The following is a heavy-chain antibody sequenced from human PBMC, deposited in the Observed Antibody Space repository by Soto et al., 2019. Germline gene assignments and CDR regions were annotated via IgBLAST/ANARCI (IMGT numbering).Heavy chain of an antibody. Sequence: SETLSLTCSVSGGTISGYYWTWIRQPAWKGLQWLGRIYSSGNTKYNPSLQSRVTMSLDTSNNQFSLRLTSVTAADTAFYYCARGQRFSDWFDPWGRGTLVTVSS. J-gene: IGHJ5*02. CDR3: ARGQRFSDWFDP. D-gene: IGHD3-3*01. CDR2: IYSSGNT. CDR1: GGTISGYY. V-gene: IGHV4-4*07.